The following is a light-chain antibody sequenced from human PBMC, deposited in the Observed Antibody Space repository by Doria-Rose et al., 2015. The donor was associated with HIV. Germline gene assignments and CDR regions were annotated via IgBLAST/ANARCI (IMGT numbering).Light chain of an antibody. V-gene: IGKV1-5*03. CDR1: QTISGW. CDR2: KAS. Sequence: DIRVTQSPSTLSASVGDRASITCRASQTISGWLAWYQQKPGKAPKLLIYKASTLENRVPSRFSGSGSGTEFTLTISSLQPDDFATYYCQQYNSYSPSTFGQGTKVEIK. CDR3: QQYNSYSPST. J-gene: IGKJ1*01.